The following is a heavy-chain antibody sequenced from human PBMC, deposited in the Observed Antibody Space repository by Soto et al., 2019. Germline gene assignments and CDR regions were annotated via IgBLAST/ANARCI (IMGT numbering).Heavy chain of an antibody. J-gene: IGHJ5*02. V-gene: IGHV1-18*01. CDR2: ISAYNGDT. Sequence: QIQLVQSGPEVKKPGASVRVSCKASGYTFSDHGFSWVRQGPGQGLEWLGWISAYNGDTVYAQKFQDRVTMTTDTSTSTAYMELRSLRSDDTAVYYCAKDRPRLTQQFNGVAWGREPWSPSPQ. CDR1: GYTFSDHG. CDR3: AKDRPRLTQQFNGVA. D-gene: IGHD2-8*01.